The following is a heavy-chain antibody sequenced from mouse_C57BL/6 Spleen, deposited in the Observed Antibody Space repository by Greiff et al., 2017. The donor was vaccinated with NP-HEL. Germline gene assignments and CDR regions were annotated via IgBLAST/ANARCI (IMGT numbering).Heavy chain of an antibody. CDR2: IYPRDGST. Sequence: QVHLPPSASSFLPPLSSFPLSFPFSFSTFPSPTLPFLPPLPSPVLEWIGYIYPRDGSTKYNEKFKGKATLTADKSSSTAYMQLNSLTSEDSAVYFCARQKLGRGRYFDIWGTGTTVTVSS. D-gene: IGHD4-1*01. CDR1: FSTFPSPT. CDR3: ARQKLGRGRYFDI. V-gene: IGHV1-78*01. J-gene: IGHJ1*03.